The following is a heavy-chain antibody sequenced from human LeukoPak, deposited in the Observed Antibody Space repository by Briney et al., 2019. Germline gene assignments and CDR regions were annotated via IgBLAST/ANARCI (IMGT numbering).Heavy chain of an antibody. CDR3: AREGNAVVTPFDY. D-gene: IGHD4-23*01. CDR2: IYYSGST. Sequence: SETLSLTCTVSGGSISRYYWSWIRQPPGKGLEWIGYIYYSGSTNYNPSLKSRVTISVDTSKNQFSLKLSSVTAADTAVYYCAREGNAVVTPFDYWGQGTLVTVSS. J-gene: IGHJ4*02. CDR1: GGSISRYY. V-gene: IGHV4-59*01.